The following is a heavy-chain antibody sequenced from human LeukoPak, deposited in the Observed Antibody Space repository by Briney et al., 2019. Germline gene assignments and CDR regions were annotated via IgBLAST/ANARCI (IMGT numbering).Heavy chain of an antibody. J-gene: IGHJ4*02. V-gene: IGHV1-69*04. CDR3: ARDGVPTIKTAY. CDR2: IIPILGIA. CDR1: GGTFSSYA. Sequence: ASVKVSCKASGGTFSSYAISWVRQAPGQGLEWMGRIIPILGIANYAQKFQGRVTITADKSTSTAYMELSSLRSEDTAVYYCARDGVPTIKTAYWGQGTLVTVSS. D-gene: IGHD5-12*01.